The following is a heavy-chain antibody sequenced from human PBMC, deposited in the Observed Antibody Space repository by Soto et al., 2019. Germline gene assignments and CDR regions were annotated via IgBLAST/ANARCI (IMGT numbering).Heavy chain of an antibody. CDR1: GFTFSNAW. CDR2: IKSKTDGGTT. Sequence: EVQLVESGGGLVKPGGSLRLSCAASGFTFSNAWMSWVRQAPGKGLEWVGRIKSKTDGGTTDYAAPVKGRFTISRDDSKNTLYLQMNSLNTEDTAVYYCTTDYDYIWGSYRPSFDYWGQGTLVTVSS. CDR3: TTDYDYIWGSYRPSFDY. V-gene: IGHV3-15*01. D-gene: IGHD3-16*02. J-gene: IGHJ4*02.